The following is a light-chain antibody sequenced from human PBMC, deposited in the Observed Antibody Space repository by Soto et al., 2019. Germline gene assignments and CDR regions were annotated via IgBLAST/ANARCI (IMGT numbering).Light chain of an antibody. J-gene: IGKJ1*01. Sequence: DIHMTQAPSTLSASVGDRVTITCRASQSINAWLAWYQQKPGKAPKLLLYDVSTLASGVPSRFSGSASGTGFTLTSSNLESDDFASYYCQQYHRASTFGQGTRVDIK. CDR1: QSINAW. CDR2: DVS. V-gene: IGKV1-5*01. CDR3: QQYHRAST.